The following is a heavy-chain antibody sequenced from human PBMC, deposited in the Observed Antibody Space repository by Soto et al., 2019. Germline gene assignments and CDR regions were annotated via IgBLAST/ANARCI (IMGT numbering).Heavy chain of an antibody. CDR3: ATLSNYYYGPLESAFDI. CDR1: GGSISSYY. Sequence: QVQLQESGPGLVKPSETLSLTCTVSGGSISSYYWSWIRQPPGKGLEWIGYFYYSGSTNYNPSLKRRVTISVDTSKNQFSLKLSSVTAADTAVYYCATLSNYYYGPLESAFDIWGQGTMVTVSS. V-gene: IGHV4-59*01. D-gene: IGHD3-10*01. CDR2: FYYSGST. J-gene: IGHJ3*02.